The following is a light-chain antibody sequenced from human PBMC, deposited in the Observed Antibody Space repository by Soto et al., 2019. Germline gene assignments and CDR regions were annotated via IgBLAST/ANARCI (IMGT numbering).Light chain of an antibody. CDR1: QSVSTN. CDR2: GAS. CDR3: QQYNNWPLT. Sequence: ETVMTQSPATLSVSPGESATLSCRASQSVSTNLAWYQQKRGQAPRLLIYGASARATGIPARFSGSGSGPEFTLTISSLQSEDFAVYYCQQYNNWPLTFGGGTKVDNK. J-gene: IGKJ4*01. V-gene: IGKV3-15*01.